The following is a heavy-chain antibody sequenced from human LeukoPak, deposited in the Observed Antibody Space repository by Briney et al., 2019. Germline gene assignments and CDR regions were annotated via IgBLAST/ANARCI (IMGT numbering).Heavy chain of an antibody. CDR2: IYHSGST. J-gene: IGHJ3*02. D-gene: IGHD2-2*03. Sequence: SETLSLTCIVYGYSLSSGYYWGWIRQPPGKGLGWIGSIYHSGSTYYKPSLKSRVTISVDTSKNQFSLKLSSVTAADTAVYYCARDVDISDAFDIWGQGTMVTVSS. CDR1: GYSLSSGYY. V-gene: IGHV4-38-2*02. CDR3: ARDVDISDAFDI.